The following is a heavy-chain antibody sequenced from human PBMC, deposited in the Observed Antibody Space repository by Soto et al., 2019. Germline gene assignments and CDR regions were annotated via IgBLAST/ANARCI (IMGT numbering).Heavy chain of an antibody. D-gene: IGHD3-9*01. CDR1: GFTFSSYA. CDR3: AILAIFDWSLPIDY. V-gene: IGHV3-23*01. CDR2: ISGSGGST. J-gene: IGHJ4*02. Sequence: GGSLRLSCAASGFTFSSYAMSWVRQAPGKGLEWVSAISGSGGSTYYAGSVKGRFTISRDNSKNTLYLQMNSLRAEDTAVYYCAILAIFDWSLPIDYWGQGTLVTVSS.